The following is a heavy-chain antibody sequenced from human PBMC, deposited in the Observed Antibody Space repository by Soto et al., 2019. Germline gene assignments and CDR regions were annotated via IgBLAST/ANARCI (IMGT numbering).Heavy chain of an antibody. CDR2: IYWNDDK. J-gene: IGHJ4*02. CDR1: GFSLSTSGVG. D-gene: IGHD3-16*02. V-gene: IGHV2-5*01. CDR3: AHTYYDYVWGSYRPSYYFDY. Sequence: SGPTLVNPPPTLTLTCTFSGFSLSTSGVGVGWIRQPPGKALEWLALIYWNDDKRYSPSLKSRLTITKDTSKNQVVLTMTNMDPVDTATYYFAHTYYDYVWGSYRPSYYFDYWGQGTLVTVSS.